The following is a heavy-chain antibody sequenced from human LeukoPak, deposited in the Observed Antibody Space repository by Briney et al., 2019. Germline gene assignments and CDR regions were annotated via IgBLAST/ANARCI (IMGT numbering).Heavy chain of an antibody. D-gene: IGHD2-21*02. Sequence: GGSLRLSCAASGFTFSSYWMSWVRQAPGKGLEWVANIREDGGHTNYVDSVKGRFTISRDNAKNSLFLQMDGLRVDDTAVYFCARDGRGGDNDFWGQGTLITVSS. CDR3: ARDGRGGDNDF. J-gene: IGHJ4*02. CDR1: GFTFSSYW. V-gene: IGHV3-7*01. CDR2: IREDGGHT.